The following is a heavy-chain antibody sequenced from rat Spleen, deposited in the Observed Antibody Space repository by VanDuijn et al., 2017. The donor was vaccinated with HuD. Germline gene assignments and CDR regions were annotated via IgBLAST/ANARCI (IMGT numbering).Heavy chain of an antibody. CDR1: GFTFSDYY. V-gene: IGHV5-22*01. Sequence: EVQLVESGGGLVQPGRSLKFSCVASGFTFSDYYMAWVRQAPTKGLEWVATINYDGSSTYYRDSVKGRFTISRDNAKTTLYLQMNSLRSEDTATYYCARGHSMGMDYFDYWGQGVMVTVSS. CDR3: ARGHSMGMDYFDY. D-gene: IGHD1-7*01. CDR2: INYDGSST. J-gene: IGHJ2*01.